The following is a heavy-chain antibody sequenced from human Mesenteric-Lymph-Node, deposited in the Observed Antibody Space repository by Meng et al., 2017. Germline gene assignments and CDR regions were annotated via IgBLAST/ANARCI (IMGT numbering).Heavy chain of an antibody. J-gene: IGHJ4*02. CDR3: VRDVPDGDISLFDS. V-gene: IGHV7-4-1*02. Sequence: QEQLLRSGAEVKEPAASVKASCKASGYSLRSYAVNWLRQAPGRGLEWMGWINPSTAHPTYAQDFTGRFVFSLDISVNTAYLQINSLKAEDTAIYYCVRDVPDGDISLFDSWGQGTLVTVSS. D-gene: IGHD2-21*02. CDR1: GYSLRSYA. CDR2: INPSTAHP.